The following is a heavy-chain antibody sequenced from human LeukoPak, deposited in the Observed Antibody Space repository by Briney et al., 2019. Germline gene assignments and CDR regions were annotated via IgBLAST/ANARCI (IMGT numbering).Heavy chain of an antibody. CDR3: AKGGPITIFGVVTNTKYYFDY. CDR1: GFTFSDYW. J-gene: IGHJ4*02. V-gene: IGHV3-7*03. CDR2: IKQDGSQK. Sequence: GGSLRLSCASSGFTFSDYWMNWVRQAPGKGLEWVANIKQDGSQKYYVDSVKGRFTISRDNAKNSLYLQMNSLRAEDTAVYYCAKGGPITIFGVVTNTKYYFDYWGQGTLVTVSS. D-gene: IGHD3-3*01.